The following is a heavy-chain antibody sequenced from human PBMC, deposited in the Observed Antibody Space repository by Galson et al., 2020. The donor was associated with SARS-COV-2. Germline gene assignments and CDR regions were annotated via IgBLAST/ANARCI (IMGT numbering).Heavy chain of an antibody. CDR1: GLTFSSYA. V-gene: IGHV3-23*01. D-gene: IGHD3-22*01. CDR2: ISGSGGST. J-gene: IGHJ3*02. CDR3: AISLGMMVITWACDI. Sequence: GESLKLSCAASGLTFSSYAMSWVRPAPGKGLEWVSAISGSGGSTYYADSVKGRFTISRDNSKNTLYLQMNSLRAEDTAVYYCAISLGMMVITWACDIWGQGTMVTFSS.